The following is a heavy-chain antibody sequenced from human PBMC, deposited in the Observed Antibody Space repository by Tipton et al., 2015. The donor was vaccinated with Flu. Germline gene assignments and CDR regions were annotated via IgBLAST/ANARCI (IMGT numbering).Heavy chain of an antibody. V-gene: IGHV3-66*01. D-gene: IGHD3-9*01. Sequence: SLRLSCAASGFTVNSKYMLWVRQAPGRGPDWISVTYTGGNTYYADSVKGRFSVARDNGENTLSLQINNLRAEDTAVYYCARSDTRAYYYGIDVWGHGTTVIVSS. CDR1: GFTVNSKY. CDR2: TYTGGNT. J-gene: IGHJ6*02. CDR3: ARSDTRAYYYGIDV.